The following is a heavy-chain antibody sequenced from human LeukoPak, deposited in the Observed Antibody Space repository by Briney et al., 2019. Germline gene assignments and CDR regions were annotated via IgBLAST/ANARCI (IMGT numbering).Heavy chain of an antibody. CDR1: GGSISSYY. CDR2: IYYSGST. Sequence: SETLSLTCTVSGGSISSYYWSWIRQPPVKGLEWIGYIYYSGSTNYNPSLKSRVTISVDTSKNQFSLKLSSVTAADTAVYYCATRITGTAGRMDVWGQGTTVTVSS. CDR3: ATRITGTAGRMDV. V-gene: IGHV4-59*08. J-gene: IGHJ6*02. D-gene: IGHD1-20*01.